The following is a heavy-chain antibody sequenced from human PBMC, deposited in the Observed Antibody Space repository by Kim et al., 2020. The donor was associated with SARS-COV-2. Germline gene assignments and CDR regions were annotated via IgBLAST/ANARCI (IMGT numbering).Heavy chain of an antibody. CDR1: GFTFSDYY. CDR2: ISSSSSYT. Sequence: GGSLRLSCAASGFTFSDYYMSWIRQAPGKGLEWVSYISSSSSYTNYADSVKGRFTISRDNAKNSLYLQMNSLRAEDTAVYYCARDHAVDTAMVTGWFDPWGQGTLVTVSS. CDR3: ARDHAVDTAMVTGWFDP. D-gene: IGHD5-18*01. J-gene: IGHJ5*02. V-gene: IGHV3-11*06.